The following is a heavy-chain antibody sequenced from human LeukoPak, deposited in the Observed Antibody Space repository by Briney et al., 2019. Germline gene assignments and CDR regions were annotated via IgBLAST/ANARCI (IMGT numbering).Heavy chain of an antibody. Sequence: GGSLRLSCAASGFTVSSNYMSWVRQAPGKGREWVSVIYSGGSTYYADSVKGRFTISRDNSKNTLYLQMNSLRAEDTAVYYCASGWYFLAFDIWGQGTMVTVS. CDR2: IYSGGST. CDR3: ASGWYFLAFDI. V-gene: IGHV3-53*01. J-gene: IGHJ3*02. CDR1: GFTVSSNY. D-gene: IGHD6-19*01.